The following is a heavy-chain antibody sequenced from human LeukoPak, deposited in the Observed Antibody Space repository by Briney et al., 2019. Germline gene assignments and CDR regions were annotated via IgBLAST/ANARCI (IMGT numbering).Heavy chain of an antibody. J-gene: IGHJ4*02. CDR3: ATGGRLRLDPPQGDH. Sequence: AGGSLRLSCAASGFTVNNNYMGWVRQAPGKAPEWVSVIFSGGSTYYADSVKGRFTISRDNSKNTLHLQMNSLRAEDTAVYYCATGGRLRLDPPQGDHWGQGTLVTVSS. CDR1: GFTVNNNY. V-gene: IGHV3-53*01. D-gene: IGHD3-16*01. CDR2: IFSGGST.